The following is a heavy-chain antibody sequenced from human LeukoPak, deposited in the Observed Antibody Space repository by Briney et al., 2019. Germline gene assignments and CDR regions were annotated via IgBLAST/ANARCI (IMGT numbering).Heavy chain of an antibody. J-gene: IGHJ3*01. V-gene: IGHV3-48*02. CDR1: GFTFSSYS. CDR3: ARGPDGSGTNAFDV. CDR2: TRGGSSIM. D-gene: IGHD3-10*01. Sequence: SGSLRLSCAASGFTFSSYSMNWVRQAPGKGLEWVSYTRGGSSIMYYADSVKGRFTISRANAKNSLYLQMNSLRDADTAVYYCARGPDGSGTNAFDVWGQGTMVTVSS.